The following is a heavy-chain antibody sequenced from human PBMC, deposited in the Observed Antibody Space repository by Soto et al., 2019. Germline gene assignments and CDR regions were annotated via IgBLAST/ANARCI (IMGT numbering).Heavy chain of an antibody. J-gene: IGHJ3*02. D-gene: IGHD1-26*01. V-gene: IGHV1-46*03. CDR3: ARFRVWESPGGHDAFAI. Sequence: GASVKVSCKASGYTFTSYYMYWVRHAPGQGLEWMGIINPSGGSTSYAQKFQGRVTMTRDTSTSTVYMELSSLRSEDTAVYYCARFRVWESPGGHDAFAIRGQGTMVTVSS. CDR2: INPSGGST. CDR1: GYTFTSYY.